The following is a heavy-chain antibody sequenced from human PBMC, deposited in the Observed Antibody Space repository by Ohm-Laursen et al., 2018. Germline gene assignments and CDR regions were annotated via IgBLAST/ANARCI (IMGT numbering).Heavy chain of an antibody. J-gene: IGHJ4*02. V-gene: IGHV2-70*16. D-gene: IGHD3-9*01. CDR3: ARVDILTGYYYY. Sequence: TQTLTLTCTFSGFSLSTSGMCVSWIRQPPGKALEWLARIDWDDDKFYSTSLKTRLTISKDTSKNQVVLIMTNMDPVDTATYYCARVDILTGYYYYWGQGTLVTVSS. CDR1: GFSLSTSGMC. CDR2: IDWDDDK.